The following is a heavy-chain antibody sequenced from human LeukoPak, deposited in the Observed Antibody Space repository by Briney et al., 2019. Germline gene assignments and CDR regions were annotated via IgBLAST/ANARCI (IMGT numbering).Heavy chain of an antibody. D-gene: IGHD2-21*02. Sequence: PSGTLSLTCTVSGDSINSLDLWSWVRQPPGKGLEWIGSIYYSGSTYYNPSLKSRVTISVDTSKNQFSLKLSSVTAADTAVYYCARHYCGGDCYLNAGPDYWGQGTLVTVSS. CDR3: ARHYCGGDCYLNAGPDY. J-gene: IGHJ4*02. CDR1: GDSINSLDL. V-gene: IGHV4-39*01. CDR2: IYYSGST.